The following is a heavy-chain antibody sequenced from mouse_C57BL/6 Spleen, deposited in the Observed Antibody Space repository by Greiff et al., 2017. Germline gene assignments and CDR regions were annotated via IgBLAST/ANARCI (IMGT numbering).Heavy chain of an antibody. CDR2: INPNNGGT. CDR3: AREGHYYGSSYPLYFDY. CDR1: GYTFTDYN. J-gene: IGHJ2*01. V-gene: IGHV1-22*01. D-gene: IGHD1-1*01. Sequence: EVQLQQSGPELVKPGASVKMSCKASGYTFTDYNMHWVKQSHGKSLEWIGYINPNNGGTSYNQKFKGKATLTVNKSSSTAYMELRSLTSEDSAFYYCAREGHYYGSSYPLYFDYWGQGTTLTVSS.